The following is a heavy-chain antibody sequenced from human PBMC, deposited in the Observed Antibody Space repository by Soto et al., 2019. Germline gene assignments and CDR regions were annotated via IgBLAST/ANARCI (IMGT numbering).Heavy chain of an antibody. CDR2: FNPILSIS. V-gene: IGHV1-69*02. D-gene: IGHD3-10*01. CDR3: ATSFGSGSRAFDY. CDR1: GDTFNFYT. Sequence: QVQLVQSGAEVKKPGSSVKVSCKASGDTFNFYTINWVRQAPGLGLEWMGRFNPILSISNSALKFQGRVKVAADKSTGTAYMVLSSLRSEDTAIYYWATSFGSGSRAFDYWGQGALVTVSS. J-gene: IGHJ4*02.